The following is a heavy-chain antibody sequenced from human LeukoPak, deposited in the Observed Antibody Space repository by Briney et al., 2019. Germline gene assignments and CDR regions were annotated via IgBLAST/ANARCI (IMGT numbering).Heavy chain of an antibody. Sequence: PGGSLTLSCAASGFVFSSNWMTWVRQGPGQGLEWVSNIKQDGSEKYYVDSMKGRFTISRDNAKNSLYLQMNSLRAEETAVYYCARGLRWVDYWGQGTLVTVSS. CDR1: GFVFSSNW. D-gene: IGHD4-23*01. CDR3: ARGLRWVDY. V-gene: IGHV3-7*04. J-gene: IGHJ4*02. CDR2: IKQDGSEK.